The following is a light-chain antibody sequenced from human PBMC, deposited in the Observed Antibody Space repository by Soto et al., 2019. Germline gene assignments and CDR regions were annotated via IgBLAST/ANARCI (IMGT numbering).Light chain of an antibody. CDR3: NSYTPLSNRV. CDR2: EVT. CDR1: SSDVGAYNY. J-gene: IGLJ1*01. Sequence: QSALTQPASVSGSPGQSSTISCTGTSSDVGAYNYVSWYQQHPGKAPKLLIYEVTNRPSGVSNRFSGSKSGNTASLTISGLQAEDEADYYCNSYTPLSNRVFGTGTKLTVL. V-gene: IGLV2-14*01.